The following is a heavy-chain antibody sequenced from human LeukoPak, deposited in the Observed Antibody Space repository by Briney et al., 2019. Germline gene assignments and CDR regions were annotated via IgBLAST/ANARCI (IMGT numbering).Heavy chain of an antibody. CDR3: ARPFLEWLTDYGMDV. CDR2: IIPILGIA. Sequence: ASVKVSCKASGGTFSSYAISWVRQAPGQGLEWMGRIIPILGIANYAQKFQGRVTITADKSTSTAYMELSSPRSEDTAVYYCARPFLEWLTDYGMDVWGQGTTVTVSS. D-gene: IGHD3-3*02. CDR1: GGTFSSYA. V-gene: IGHV1-69*04. J-gene: IGHJ6*02.